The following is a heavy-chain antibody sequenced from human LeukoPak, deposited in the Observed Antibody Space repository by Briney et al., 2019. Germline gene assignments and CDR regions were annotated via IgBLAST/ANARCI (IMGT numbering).Heavy chain of an antibody. Sequence: PGGSLRLSCTASDFTVSSFYMSWVRRAPGKGLEWVSAIYGGHGSFYADSVKGRFTISRDNSKNTLYLQINSLRAEDTAVYYCARGIAAAGTALYNWGQGTLLTVSS. V-gene: IGHV3-53*01. D-gene: IGHD6-13*01. CDR1: DFTVSSFY. CDR2: IYGGHGS. CDR3: ARGIAAAGTALYN. J-gene: IGHJ4*02.